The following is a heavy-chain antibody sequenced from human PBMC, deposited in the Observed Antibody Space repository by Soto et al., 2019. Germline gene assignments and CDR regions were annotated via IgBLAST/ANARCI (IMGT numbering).Heavy chain of an antibody. J-gene: IGHJ6*02. V-gene: IGHV4-39*01. CDR3: ARRLYYDSSGFEGGGMDV. Sequence: SETLSLTCTVSGGSISSSSYYWGWIRQSPGKGLEWIGYIYYSGSTNYNPSLKSRVTISVDTSKNQFSLKLSSVTAADTAVYYCARRLYYDSSGFEGGGMDVWGQGTTVTVSS. D-gene: IGHD3-22*01. CDR2: IYYSGST. CDR1: GGSISSSSYY.